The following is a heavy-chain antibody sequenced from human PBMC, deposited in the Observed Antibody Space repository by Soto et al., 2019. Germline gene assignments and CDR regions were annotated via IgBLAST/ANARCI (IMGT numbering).Heavy chain of an antibody. CDR3: ARDLHGTYYYDS. Sequence: SQTLSLTCDISGDSVSSTSSIWNWIRQSPSRGLEWLGRTYYRSKWHTDYAVSVRGRITINPDTPKNQFFLQVSSVTPDDTAVFFCARDLHGTYYYDSWGQGTLVTVSS. V-gene: IGHV6-1*01. CDR2: TYYRSKWHT. D-gene: IGHD1-1*01. CDR1: GDSVSSTSSI. J-gene: IGHJ4*02.